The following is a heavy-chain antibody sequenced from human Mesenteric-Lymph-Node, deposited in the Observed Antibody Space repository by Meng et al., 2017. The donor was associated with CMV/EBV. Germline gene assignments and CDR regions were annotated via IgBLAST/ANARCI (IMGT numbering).Heavy chain of an antibody. CDR1: GFTFSNSD. D-gene: IGHD3-10*01. CDR2: ISSSSSYI. J-gene: IGHJ3*02. Sequence: GESLKISCAASGFTFSNSDMNWVRQAPGKGLEWVSSISSSSSYIYYADSVKGRFTISRDNAKNSLYLQMNSLRAEDTAVYYCARDYYGSGSLSGGYRAFDIWGQGTMVTVSS. V-gene: IGHV3-21*01. CDR3: ARDYYGSGSLSGGYRAFDI.